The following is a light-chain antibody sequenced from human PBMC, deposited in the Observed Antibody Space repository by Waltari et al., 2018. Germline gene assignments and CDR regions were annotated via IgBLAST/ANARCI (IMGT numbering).Light chain of an antibody. Sequence: QSALTQPASVSGSPGESITISCTGTSSDVGGYNCVSWYQQHPGKAPKLMIYDVSNRPSGVPNRFSGSKSGNTASLTISGLQAEDEADYYCSSYTSSNTLVFGTGTKVTAL. J-gene: IGLJ1*01. CDR3: SSYTSSNTLV. CDR1: SSDVGGYNC. V-gene: IGLV2-14*03. CDR2: DVS.